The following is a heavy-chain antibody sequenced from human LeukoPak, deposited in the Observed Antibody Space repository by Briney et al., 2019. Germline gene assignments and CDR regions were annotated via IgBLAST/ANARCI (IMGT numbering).Heavy chain of an antibody. V-gene: IGHV4-31*03. CDR1: GGSISSGYYY. Sequence: SETLSLTCTVSGGSISSGYYYWSWIRQHPGKGLEWIGYIYYSGSTYYNPSLKSRVTISVDTSTNQFSLKLTSVTAADTAVYYCARDMGTAGTFGLQHWGQGTLVTVSS. D-gene: IGHD6-13*01. CDR2: IYYSGST. J-gene: IGHJ1*01. CDR3: ARDMGTAGTFGLQH.